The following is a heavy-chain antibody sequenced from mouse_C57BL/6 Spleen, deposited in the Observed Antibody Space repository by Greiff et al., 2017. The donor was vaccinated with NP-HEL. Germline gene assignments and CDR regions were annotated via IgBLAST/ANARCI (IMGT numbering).Heavy chain of an antibody. CDR1: GYTFTDYY. CDR2: IGPGSGST. Sequence: QVHVKQSGAELVKPGASVKISCKASGYTFTDYYINWVKQRPGQGLEWIGKIGPGSGSTYYNEKFKGKATLTADKSSSTAYMQLSSLTSEDSAVYFCARSPITTVVASDAMDYWGQGTSVTVSS. D-gene: IGHD1-1*01. J-gene: IGHJ4*01. CDR3: ARSPITTVVASDAMDY. V-gene: IGHV1-77*01.